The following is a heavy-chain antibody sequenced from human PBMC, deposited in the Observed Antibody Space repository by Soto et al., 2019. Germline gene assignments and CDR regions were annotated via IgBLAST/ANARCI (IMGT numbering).Heavy chain of an antibody. Sequence: SVKVSCKASGGTFSSYAISWVGQAPGQGLEWMGEIIPIFGTANYAQKFQGRVTINADESTSTAYMELSSLRSEDTAVYYCARVTYGAVPPGTYYSYGMDVWGQGTKVTVSS. CDR3: ARVTYGAVPPGTYYSYGMDV. CDR1: GGTFSSYA. V-gene: IGHV1-69*13. D-gene: IGHD1-26*01. CDR2: IIPIFGTA. J-gene: IGHJ6*02.